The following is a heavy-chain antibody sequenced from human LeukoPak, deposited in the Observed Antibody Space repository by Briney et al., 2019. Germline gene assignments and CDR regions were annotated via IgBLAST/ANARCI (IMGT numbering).Heavy chain of an antibody. J-gene: IGHJ5*02. CDR1: GGSISSYY. CDR2: IYYSGST. Sequence: SETLSLTCTVSGGSISSYYWSWIRQPPGKGLEWIGYIYYSGSTNYNPSLKSRVTISVDTSKNQFSLKLSSVTAADTAVYYCARVNNFWSGYPAPNWFDPWGQGTLVTVSS. CDR3: ARVNNFWSGYPAPNWFDP. D-gene: IGHD3-3*01. V-gene: IGHV4-59*01.